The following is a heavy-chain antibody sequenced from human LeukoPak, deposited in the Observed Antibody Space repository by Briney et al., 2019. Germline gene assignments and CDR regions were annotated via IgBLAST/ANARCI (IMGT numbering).Heavy chain of an antibody. V-gene: IGHV4-39*07. Sequence: SETLSLTCTVSGGSISSSSYYWGWIRQPPGKGLEGSGSIYYSGSTYYTPSLKRRVTISVDTSKNQFSVKLSSVTAADTGVYYCARVFGRYYDILTGSAGFDYWGQGTLVTVFS. CDR1: GGSISSSSYY. CDR3: ARVFGRYYDILTGSAGFDY. D-gene: IGHD3-9*01. J-gene: IGHJ4*02. CDR2: IYYSGST.